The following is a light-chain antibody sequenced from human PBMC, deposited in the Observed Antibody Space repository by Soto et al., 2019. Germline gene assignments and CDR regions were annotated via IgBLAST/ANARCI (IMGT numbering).Light chain of an antibody. CDR1: SSNIGTNH. J-gene: IGLJ3*02. Sequence: QSVLTQPRSASGTPGQRVTISCSGGSSNIGTNHVYWYQHLPGTAPKLLIYRHTLRPSGVPDQFSASKSGTSASLAISGRRSDDDADYYCAAWDDSRSGWVFGGGTKLTVL. CDR2: RHT. CDR3: AAWDDSRSGWV. V-gene: IGLV1-47*01.